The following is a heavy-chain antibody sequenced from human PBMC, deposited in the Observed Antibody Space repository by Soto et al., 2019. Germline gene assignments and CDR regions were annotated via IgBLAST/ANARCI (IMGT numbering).Heavy chain of an antibody. D-gene: IGHD3-9*01. V-gene: IGHV3-23*01. CDR2: ISGGGGGT. Sequence: VQESGGDLAQPGGSLRLSCAASGFTFSNYAMTWVRQAPGKGLEWVAAISGGGGGTYYADPVKGRFTISRDNSKNTLHLNTNNPRADDTATYYCVRDKRYDILSAWDAVDIWGHGTLVTVSS. CDR1: GFTFSNYA. J-gene: IGHJ3*02. CDR3: VRDKRYDILSAWDAVDI.